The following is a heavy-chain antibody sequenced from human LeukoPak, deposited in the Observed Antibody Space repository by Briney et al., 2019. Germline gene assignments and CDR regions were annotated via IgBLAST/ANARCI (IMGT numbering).Heavy chain of an antibody. CDR1: GFTFDDYA. CDR3: AKDVQWLANYYYYGMDV. D-gene: IGHD6-19*01. CDR2: ISWNSGSI. Sequence: GGSLRLSCAASGFTFDDYAMHWVRQAPGKGLVWVSGISWNSGSIGYADSVKGRFTISRDNAKNSLYLQMNSLRAEDTALYYCAKDVQWLANYYYYGMDVWGQGTTVTVSS. J-gene: IGHJ6*02. V-gene: IGHV3-9*01.